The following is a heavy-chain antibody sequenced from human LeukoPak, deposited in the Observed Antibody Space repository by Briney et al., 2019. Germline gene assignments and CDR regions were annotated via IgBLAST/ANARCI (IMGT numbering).Heavy chain of an antibody. CDR3: AKSGYNRFDY. J-gene: IGHJ4*02. Sequence: PGGSLRLSCVASGFTFSSYAMSWVRQAPGKGLEWVSAISGSGSSGGSTYYADSVKGRFTISRDNSKNTLYLQMNSLRAEDTAVYYCAKSGYNRFDYWGQGTPVTVSS. D-gene: IGHD5-24*01. CDR1: GFTFSSYA. CDR2: ISGSGSSGGST. V-gene: IGHV3-23*01.